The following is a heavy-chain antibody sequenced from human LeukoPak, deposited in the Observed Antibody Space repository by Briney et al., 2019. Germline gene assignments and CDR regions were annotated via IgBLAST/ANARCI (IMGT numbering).Heavy chain of an antibody. Sequence: ASVKVSCKASGYTFTSYAMNWVRQPPGQGLEWMGWINTNTGNPTYAQGFTGRFVFSLDTSVSTAYLQISSLNAEDTAVYYCARRVAARHSIGYYYYYMDVWGKGTTVTVSS. CDR2: INTNTGNP. CDR1: GYTFTSYA. J-gene: IGHJ6*03. D-gene: IGHD6-6*01. CDR3: ARRVAARHSIGYYYYYMDV. V-gene: IGHV7-4-1*02.